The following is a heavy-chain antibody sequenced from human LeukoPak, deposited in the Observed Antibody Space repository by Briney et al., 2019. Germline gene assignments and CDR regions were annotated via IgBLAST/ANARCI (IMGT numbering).Heavy chain of an antibody. CDR1: GGSISSSNW. J-gene: IGHJ4*02. V-gene: IGHV4-4*02. Sequence: SGTLSLTCAVSGGSISSSNWWSWVRQPPGKGVEWIGEIYHSGSTYYNPSLKSRVTISVDTSKNQFSLKLSSVTAADTAVYYCARGIREKGFSLLRPLLYFDYWGQGTLVTVSS. CDR3: ARGIREKGFSLLRPLLYFDY. D-gene: IGHD2-15*01. CDR2: IYHSGST.